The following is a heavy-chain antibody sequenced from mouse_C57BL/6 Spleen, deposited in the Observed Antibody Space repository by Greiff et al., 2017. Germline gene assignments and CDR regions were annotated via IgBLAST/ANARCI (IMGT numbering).Heavy chain of an antibody. CDR1: GYTFTSYW. J-gene: IGHJ3*01. CDR3: ASYGSSSSAWFAY. V-gene: IGHV1-55*01. Sequence: VKLQQPGAELVKPGASVKMSCKASGYTFTSYWITWVKQRPGQGLEWIGDIYPGSGSTNYNEKFKSKATLTVDTSSSTAYMQLSSLTSEDSAVYYCASYGSSSSAWFAYWGQGTLVTVSA. D-gene: IGHD1-1*01. CDR2: IYPGSGST.